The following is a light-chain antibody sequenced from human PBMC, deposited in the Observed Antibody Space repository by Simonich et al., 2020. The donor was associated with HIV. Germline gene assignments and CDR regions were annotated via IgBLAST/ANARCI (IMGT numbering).Light chain of an antibody. Sequence: IVMTQSPDSLAVALFGRATLNFKSSQSVLYSSNNKNYLAWYQQKPGQPPKLLIYWAATREPGVPERFSGSVSGTDFTPTISSLQAEDVAVYYCQQYYSTPYTFGQGTKLEIK. CDR2: WAA. J-gene: IGKJ2*01. V-gene: IGKV4-1*01. CDR1: QSVLYSSNNKNY. CDR3: QQYYSTPYT.